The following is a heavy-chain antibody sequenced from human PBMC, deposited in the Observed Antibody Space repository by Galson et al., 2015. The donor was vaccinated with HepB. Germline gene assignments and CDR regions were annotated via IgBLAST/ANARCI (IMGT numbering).Heavy chain of an antibody. J-gene: IGHJ4*02. D-gene: IGHD3-3*01. CDR1: GFTFSSYA. CDR2: ISYDGSNK. V-gene: IGHV3-30-3*01. CDR3: ARFLEWALDY. Sequence: SLRLSCAASGFTFSSYAMHWVRQAPGKGLEWVAVISYDGSNKYYADSVKGRFTISRDNSKNTLYLQMNSLRAEDTAVYYCARFLEWALDYWGQGTLVTVSS.